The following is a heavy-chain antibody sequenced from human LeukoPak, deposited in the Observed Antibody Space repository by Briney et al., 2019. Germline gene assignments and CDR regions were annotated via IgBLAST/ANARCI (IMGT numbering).Heavy chain of an antibody. J-gene: IGHJ5*02. CDR3: ARDLGVGTTGFDP. D-gene: IGHD1-1*01. CDR1: GGSISSYY. V-gene: IGHV4-4*07. CDR2: IYTSGST. Sequence: SETLSLTCTVSGGSISSYYRSWIRQPAGKGLEWIGRIYTSGSTNYNPSLKSRVTISVDTSKNQFSLKLSSVTAADTAVYYCARDLGVGTTGFDPWGQGTLVTVSS.